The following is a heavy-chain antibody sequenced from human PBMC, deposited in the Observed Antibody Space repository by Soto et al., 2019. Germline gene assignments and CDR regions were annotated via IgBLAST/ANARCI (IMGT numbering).Heavy chain of an antibody. V-gene: IGHV3-30*18. CDR1: GFTFSSYG. CDR2: ISYDGSNK. J-gene: IGHJ4*02. D-gene: IGHD5-12*01. CDR3: AKVSGYDHGPFDY. Sequence: HPGGSLRLSCAASGFTFSSYGMHWVRQAPGKGLEWVAVISYDGSNKYYADSVKGRFTISRDNSKNTLYLQMNSLRAEDTAVYYCAKVSGYDHGPFDYWGQGTLVTVSS.